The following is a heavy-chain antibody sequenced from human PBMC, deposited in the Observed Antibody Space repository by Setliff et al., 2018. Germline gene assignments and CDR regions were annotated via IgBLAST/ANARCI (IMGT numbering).Heavy chain of an antibody. D-gene: IGHD5-18*01. J-gene: IGHJ6*03. CDR1: GGSVRGYY. Sequence: TLSLTCTVSGGSVRGYYWSWIRQPAGKGLEWIGHIYTSGSTNYNPSLKSRVTISVDTSKNQFSLKLSSVTAADTAVYYCVRLDRRENSFGYPNGDYVDVWGKGTTVTVSS. CDR2: IYTSGST. V-gene: IGHV4-4*07. CDR3: VRLDRRENSFGYPNGDYVDV.